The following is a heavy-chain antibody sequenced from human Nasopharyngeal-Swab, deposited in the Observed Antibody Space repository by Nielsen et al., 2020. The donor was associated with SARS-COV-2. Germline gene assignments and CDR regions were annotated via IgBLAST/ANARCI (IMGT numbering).Heavy chain of an antibody. Sequence: GGSLRLSCAASGFTFSDYYTSWIRQAPGKGLEWVSYISSSGGNIYYADSVKGRFTISRDNAKNSLYLQMTSLRADDTAVYYCARVGQFDYWGQGTLVTVSS. V-gene: IGHV3-11*04. CDR3: ARVGQFDY. CDR2: ISSSGGNI. J-gene: IGHJ4*02. CDR1: GFTFSDYY.